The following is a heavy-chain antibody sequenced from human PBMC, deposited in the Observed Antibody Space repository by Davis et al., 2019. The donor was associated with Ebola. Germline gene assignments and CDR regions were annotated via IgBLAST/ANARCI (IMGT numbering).Heavy chain of an antibody. J-gene: IGHJ6*02. CDR2: INPNSGGT. Sequence: AVSVKVSCKASGYTFTVYYMHWVRQAPGQGLEWMGWINPNSGGTDYAQKFQGRVTMTRDTSISTAYMELSRLRSDDTAVYYCARTSGSYYYYGMDVWGQGTTVTVSS. V-gene: IGHV1-2*02. CDR1: GYTFTVYY. D-gene: IGHD3-10*01. CDR3: ARTSGSYYYYGMDV.